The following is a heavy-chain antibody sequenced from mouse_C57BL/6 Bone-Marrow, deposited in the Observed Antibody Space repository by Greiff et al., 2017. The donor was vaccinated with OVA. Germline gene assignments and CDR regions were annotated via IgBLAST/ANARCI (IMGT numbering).Heavy chain of an antibody. CDR3: ARHGGLRPWFAD. D-gene: IGHD2-4*01. J-gene: IGHJ3*01. Sequence: DVMLVESGGDLVKPGGSLKLSCAASGFTFSSYGMSWVRQTPDKRLEWVATISSGGSYTYYPDSVKGRFTISRDNAKNTLYLQMSSLKSEDTAMYYCARHGGLRPWFADWGQGTLVTVSA. CDR2: ISSGGSYT. V-gene: IGHV5-6*02. CDR1: GFTFSSYG.